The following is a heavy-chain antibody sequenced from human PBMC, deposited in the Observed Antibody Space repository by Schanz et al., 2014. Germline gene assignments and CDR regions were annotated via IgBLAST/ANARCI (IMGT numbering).Heavy chain of an antibody. CDR1: GFSVTSNS. Sequence: EVQLVESGGGLIQSGGSLTLACAASGFSVTSNSMNWVRQAPGKGLEWVSVIHDRGNTYSADSVKGRFTIARDTSENTVYLQMNSLRAEDTAVYYCARDPPGPPGYGMDVWGQGTTVTVSS. CDR3: ARDPPGPPGYGMDV. CDR2: IHDRGNT. J-gene: IGHJ6*02. V-gene: IGHV3-53*01.